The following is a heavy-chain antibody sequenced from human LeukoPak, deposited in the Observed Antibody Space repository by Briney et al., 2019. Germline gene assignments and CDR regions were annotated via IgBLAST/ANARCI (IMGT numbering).Heavy chain of an antibody. Sequence: ASVKVSCKASGYTFTNYGISWVRQAPGQGLEWMGWISTYNGNTNYAQKLQGRVPMTTDTSTSTAYMELRSPRSDDTAVYYCARDQEAATGTVYFAYWGQGTLVTVSA. CDR2: ISTYNGNT. CDR3: ARDQEAATGTVYFAY. CDR1: GYTFTNYG. V-gene: IGHV1-18*04. J-gene: IGHJ4*02. D-gene: IGHD6-13*01.